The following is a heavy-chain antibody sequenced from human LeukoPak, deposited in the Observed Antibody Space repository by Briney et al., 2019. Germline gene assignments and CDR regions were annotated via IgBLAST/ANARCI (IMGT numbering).Heavy chain of an antibody. Sequence: ASVKVSCKASGYTFTGYYMHWVQQAPGQGLEWMGWINPNSGGTNYAQKFQGRVTMTRDTSISTAYMELSRLRSDDTAVYYCARVGYCSSTSCYDDAFDIWGQGTMVTVSS. J-gene: IGHJ3*02. V-gene: IGHV1-2*02. CDR2: INPNSGGT. D-gene: IGHD2-2*01. CDR1: GYTFTGYY. CDR3: ARVGYCSSTSCYDDAFDI.